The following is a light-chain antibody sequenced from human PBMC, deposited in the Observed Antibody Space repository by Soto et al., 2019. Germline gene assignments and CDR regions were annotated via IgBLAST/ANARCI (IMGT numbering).Light chain of an antibody. CDR1: QSVSTNS. CDR3: QQYGSSVPT. V-gene: IGKV3-20*01. CDR2: GAS. J-gene: IGKJ4*01. Sequence: EIVLTQSPDTLSLSPGERATLSCRASQSVSTNSLAWYQQRPGQAPRPLIYGASSRATGTPDRFSGSGSGTDFTLIISRLEPEDFAVYYCQQYGSSVPTFGGGTKVDIK.